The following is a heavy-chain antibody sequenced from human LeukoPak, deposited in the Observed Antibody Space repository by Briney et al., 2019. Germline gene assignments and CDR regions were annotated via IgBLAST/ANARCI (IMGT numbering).Heavy chain of an antibody. V-gene: IGHV4-31*03. CDR2: ICYSGTT. CDR1: GGPISSADYY. CDR3: ARKKDDGDYHIDY. J-gene: IGHJ4*02. Sequence: SETLSLACTVSGGPISSADYYWSWIRQYPGKGLLEWIGYICYSGTTYYNPSLKSRVTISVDTSKNRFSLRLRSVTAADTAVYYCARKKDDGDYHIDYWGQGTPVTVSS. D-gene: IGHD4-17*01.